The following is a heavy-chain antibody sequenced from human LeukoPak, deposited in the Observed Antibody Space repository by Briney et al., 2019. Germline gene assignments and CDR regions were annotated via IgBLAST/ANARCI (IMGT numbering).Heavy chain of an antibody. Sequence: PGGSLRLSCAASGFTFSDYYMSWIRQAPGKGLEWVSYISSSGSTIYYADSVKGRFTISRDNAKNSLYLQMNSLRAEDTAVYYCARDKQWLRFFGSAFDIWGQGTMVTVSS. CDR3: ARDKQWLRFFGSAFDI. V-gene: IGHV3-11*04. CDR2: ISSSGSTI. J-gene: IGHJ3*02. CDR1: GFTFSDYY. D-gene: IGHD5-12*01.